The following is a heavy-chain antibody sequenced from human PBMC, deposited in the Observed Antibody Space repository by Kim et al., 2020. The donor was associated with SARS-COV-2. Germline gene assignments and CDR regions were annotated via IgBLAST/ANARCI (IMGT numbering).Heavy chain of an antibody. D-gene: IGHD3-10*01. V-gene: IGHV1-2*02. Sequence: ASVKVSCKASGYTFTDHYMHWVRQAPGQGLEWLGWMNPNSGATNYAHSFQGRVTMTRDTSISTAYMQLSGLRSDDTAVYYCARVGVGLGDYFYIMDVWGQGTTVTVSS. CDR1: GYTFTDHY. CDR3: ARVGVGLGDYFYIMDV. CDR2: MNPNSGAT. J-gene: IGHJ6*02.